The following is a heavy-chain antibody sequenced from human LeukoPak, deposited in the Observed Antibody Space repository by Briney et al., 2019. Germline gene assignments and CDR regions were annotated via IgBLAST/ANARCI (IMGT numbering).Heavy chain of an antibody. CDR3: AKDRVDLGDSSPWATFDY. CDR2: ISGSGGST. V-gene: IGHV3-23*01. D-gene: IGHD3-22*01. Sequence: QPGGSLRLSCAASGFTFSSYAMSWVRQAPGKGLEWVSAISGSGGSTYYADSVKGRFTISRDNSKNTLYLQMNSLRAEDTAVYYCAKDRVDLGDSSPWATFDYWGQGTLVTVSS. CDR1: GFTFSSYA. J-gene: IGHJ4*02.